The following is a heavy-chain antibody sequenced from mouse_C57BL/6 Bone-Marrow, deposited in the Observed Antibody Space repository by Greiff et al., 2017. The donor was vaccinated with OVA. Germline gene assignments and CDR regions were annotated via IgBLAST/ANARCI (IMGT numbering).Heavy chain of an antibody. CDR2: ISNSAYSI. J-gene: IGHJ2*01. V-gene: IGHV5-15*01. D-gene: IGHD1-1*01. Sequence: EVMLVESGGGLVQPGGSLKLSCAASGFTFSDYGMAWVRQAPRKGPEWVAFISNSAYSIYYADTVTGRFTISRENAKNTLYLEMSSLRSEDTAMYYCARRIITTVVAIDYWGQGTTLTVSS. CDR3: ARRIITTVVAIDY. CDR1: GFTFSDYG.